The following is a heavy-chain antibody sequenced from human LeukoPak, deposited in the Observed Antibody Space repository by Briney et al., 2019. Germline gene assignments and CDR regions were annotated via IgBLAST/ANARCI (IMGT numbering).Heavy chain of an antibody. J-gene: IGHJ4*02. CDR3: ARVTIVAVARFDY. V-gene: IGHV4-34*01. CDR2: INHSGST. CDR1: GGSFSGYY. Sequence: PSETLSLTCAVYGGSFSGYYWSWIRQPPGKGLEWIGEINHSGSTNYNPSLKSRVTISVDTSKNQFSLKLSSVTAADTAVYYCARVTIVAVARFDYWGQGTLVTVS. D-gene: IGHD6-19*01.